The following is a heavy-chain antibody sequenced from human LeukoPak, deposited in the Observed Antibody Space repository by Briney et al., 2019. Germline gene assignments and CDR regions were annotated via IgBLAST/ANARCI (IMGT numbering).Heavy chain of an antibody. CDR3: ARERDSNYYDSRGYSDAFDI. CDR2: IHYSGSA. J-gene: IGHJ3*02. V-gene: IGHV4-31*03. Sequence: PSETLSLTCTVSGGSIRSGAYFWSWIRQRPGKGLEWIGYIHYSGSAYYNPSPKSRITVSVDTTKNQFSLKLSSVTAADTAVYYCARERDSNYYDSRGYSDAFDIWGQGTMVTVSS. CDR1: GGSIRSGAYF. D-gene: IGHD3-22*01.